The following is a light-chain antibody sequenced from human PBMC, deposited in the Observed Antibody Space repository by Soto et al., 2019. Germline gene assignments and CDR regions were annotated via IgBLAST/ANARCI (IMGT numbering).Light chain of an antibody. Sequence: QSALAQPASVSGSPGQSITISCTGTSSDVGTYNLVSWYQHHPGKALKLMIYDATKRPSGVSNRFSGSKSGNTASLTISGLQAEDEADYYCCSYAGSSTVYVFGTGTKVTVL. CDR3: CSYAGSSTVYV. V-gene: IGLV2-23*02. CDR1: SSDVGTYNL. J-gene: IGLJ1*01. CDR2: DAT.